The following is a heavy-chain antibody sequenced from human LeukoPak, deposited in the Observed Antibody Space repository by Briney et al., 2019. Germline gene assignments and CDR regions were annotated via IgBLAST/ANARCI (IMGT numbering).Heavy chain of an antibody. CDR3: AKDLSWCCSSTSCYEVDY. V-gene: IGHV3-23*01. CDR2: ISGSGGST. CDR1: GFTFSSYA. J-gene: IGHJ4*02. Sequence: QPGGSLRLSCAASGFTFSSYAMSWVRQAPGKGLEWVSAISGSGGSTYYADSVKGRFTISRDNSKNTLYLQMNSLRAEDTAVYYCAKDLSWCCSSTSCYEVDYWGQGTLVTVSS. D-gene: IGHD2-2*01.